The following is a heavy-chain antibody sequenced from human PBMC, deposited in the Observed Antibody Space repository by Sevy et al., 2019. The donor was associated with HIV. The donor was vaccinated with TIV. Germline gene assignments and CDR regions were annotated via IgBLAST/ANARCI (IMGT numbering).Heavy chain of an antibody. CDR2: ISAKSGNT. J-gene: IGHJ6*02. Sequence: ASVKVSCRTSGYSFTSYDIHWVRQATGQGLEWMGWISAKSGNTGYAQKFQGRVTMTRDTSISTAYMELSSLRSEDTAVYYCARWWGTGDYYYYAMDVWGQGTTVTVSS. D-gene: IGHD2-8*02. V-gene: IGHV1-8*01. CDR1: GYSFTSYD. CDR3: ARWWGTGDYYYYAMDV.